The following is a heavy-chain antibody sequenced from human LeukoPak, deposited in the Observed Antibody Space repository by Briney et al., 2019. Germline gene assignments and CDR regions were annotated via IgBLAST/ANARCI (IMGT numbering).Heavy chain of an antibody. CDR1: GFTFSSFW. D-gene: IGHD3-3*01. V-gene: IGHV3-7*01. CDR2: IKQDGSEK. CDR3: ARDRTDQLRFLEWLTHPDAFDI. J-gene: IGHJ3*02. Sequence: GGSLRLSCAASGFTFSSFWMSWVRQAPGKGLEWVANIKQDGSEKYYVDSVKGRFTISRDNAKNSLSLQMHSLRAEDTAIYYCARDRTDQLRFLEWLTHPDAFDIWGQGTMVTVSS.